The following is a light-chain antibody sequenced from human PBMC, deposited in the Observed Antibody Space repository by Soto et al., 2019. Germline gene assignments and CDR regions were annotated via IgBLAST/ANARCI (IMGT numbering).Light chain of an antibody. V-gene: IGKV4-1*01. J-gene: IGKJ1*01. Sequence: DIVMTQSPDSLAVSLGERATINCKSSQSVLYSSNNKDFLAWYQQKPGQPPKLLIYWASTRESGVPDRFSGSGSGTDFTLTISSQQAEDVAVYYCQHYYSTPPTFGQGTKVEIK. CDR3: QHYYSTPPT. CDR2: WAS. CDR1: QSVLYSSNNKDF.